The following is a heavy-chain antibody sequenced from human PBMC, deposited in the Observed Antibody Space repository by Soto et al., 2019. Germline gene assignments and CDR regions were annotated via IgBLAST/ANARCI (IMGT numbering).Heavy chain of an antibody. J-gene: IGHJ5*02. CDR1: GFTFSSYW. CDR3: ARGPQYCSGGSCSSYSSDP. V-gene: IGHV3-7*01. CDR2: IKQDGSEK. Sequence: GGSLRVSCAASGFTFSSYWMSWVRQAPGKGLEWVANIKQDGSEKYYVDSVKGRFTISRDNAKNSLYLQMNSLRAEDTAVYYCARGPQYCSGGSCSSYSSDPWGQGTLVTLSS. D-gene: IGHD2-15*01.